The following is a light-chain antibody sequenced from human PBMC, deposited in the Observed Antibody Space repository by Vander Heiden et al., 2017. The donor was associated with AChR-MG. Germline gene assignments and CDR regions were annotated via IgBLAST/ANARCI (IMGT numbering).Light chain of an antibody. J-gene: IGKJ1*01. CDR1: QSIGRW. CDR3: QQYTSNPQT. CDR2: DAS. Sequence: DIQMTQSPSTLSASVGGRVTITCRASQSIGRWVAWYQQKPGKDPELLIYDASSLKSGVPSSFSGSGSGTEFTLTISSLQPDDLATYYCQQYTSNPQTFGQGTKVEIK. V-gene: IGKV1-5*01.